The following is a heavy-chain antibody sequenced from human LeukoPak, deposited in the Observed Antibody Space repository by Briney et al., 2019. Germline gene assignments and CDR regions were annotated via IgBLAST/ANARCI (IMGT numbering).Heavy chain of an antibody. CDR1: GGTFSSYA. V-gene: IGHV1-69*04. CDR2: IIPIFGIA. D-gene: IGHD6-13*01. CDR3: ARVGSSWSTAFDY. Sequence: GASVKVSCKASGGTFSSYAISWVRQAPGQGLEWMGRIIPIFGIANYAQKFQGRVTITADKSTSTAYMELSSLRSEDMAVYYCARVGSSWSTAFDYWGQGTLVTVSS. J-gene: IGHJ4*02.